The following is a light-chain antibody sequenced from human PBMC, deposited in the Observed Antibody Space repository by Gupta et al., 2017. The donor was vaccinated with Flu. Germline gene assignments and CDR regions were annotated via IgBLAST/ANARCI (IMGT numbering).Light chain of an antibody. CDR3: MQDLQTKA. Sequence: DIVMTQSPLSLPVTPGEPASISCRSSQSLLHSNGYNYLDWYLQKPGQSPQLLIYLGSNRASGVTDRFSGSGSGTDFTLKISRVEAEDVGVYYCMQDLQTKAFGHGTKVDIK. V-gene: IGKV2-28*01. J-gene: IGKJ3*01. CDR1: QSLLHSNGYNY. CDR2: LGS.